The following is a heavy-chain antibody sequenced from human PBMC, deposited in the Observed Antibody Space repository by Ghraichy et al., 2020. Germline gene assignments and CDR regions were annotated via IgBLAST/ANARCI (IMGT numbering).Heavy chain of an antibody. V-gene: IGHV3-7*01. J-gene: IGHJ5*02. Sequence: GALRLSCAASGFTFSSYWMSWVRQAPGKGLEWVANIKQDGSEKYYVDSVKGRFTISRDNAKNSLYLQMNSLRAEDTAVYYCARDYYDSSGSNTGWFDPWGQGTLVTVSS. CDR1: GFTFSSYW. D-gene: IGHD3-22*01. CDR2: IKQDGSEK. CDR3: ARDYYDSSGSNTGWFDP.